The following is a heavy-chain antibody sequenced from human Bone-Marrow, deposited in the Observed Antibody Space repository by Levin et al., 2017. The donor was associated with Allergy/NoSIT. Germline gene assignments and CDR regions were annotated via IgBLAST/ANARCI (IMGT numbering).Heavy chain of an antibody. CDR1: GFTFRTYS. Sequence: AGGSLRLSCAASGFTFRTYSMNWVRQAPGKGLEWVSYISSSGYYIYYADSVKGRFTISRDDAKTSIYLQMNSLRAEDTAVYFCATLGRPPTDYFYGMDVWGQGTTVAVSS. J-gene: IGHJ6*02. D-gene: IGHD7-27*01. CDR3: ATLGRPPTDYFYGMDV. CDR2: ISSSGYYI. V-gene: IGHV3-21*01.